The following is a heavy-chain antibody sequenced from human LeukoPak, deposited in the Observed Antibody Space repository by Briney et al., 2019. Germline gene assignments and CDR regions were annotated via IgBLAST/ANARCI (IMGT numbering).Heavy chain of an antibody. V-gene: IGHV4-59*11. CDR3: ARDGGITVAADDY. Sequence: SETLSLTCTVSGASISAHYWSWIRQPPGKGLEYIGDVYYTGTTNYNPSLKSRVTMSVDTSKNQFSLRLTSVTAADTAVYYCARDGGITVAADDYWGQGTLVTVSS. J-gene: IGHJ4*02. CDR2: VYYTGTT. CDR1: GASISAHY. D-gene: IGHD6-19*01.